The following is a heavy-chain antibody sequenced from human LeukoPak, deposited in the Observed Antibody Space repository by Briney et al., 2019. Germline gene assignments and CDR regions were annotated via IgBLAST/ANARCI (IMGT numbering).Heavy chain of an antibody. Sequence: ASVKVSCKASGYTFTSYGISWVRQAPGQGLEWMGWISAYNGNTNYAQKLQGRVTMTTDTSTSTAYMELRSLRSDDTAVYYCARGPWGGYDILTGYYRLPDAEYFQHWGQGTLVTVSS. D-gene: IGHD3-9*01. CDR2: ISAYNGNT. J-gene: IGHJ1*01. V-gene: IGHV1-18*01. CDR3: ARGPWGGYDILTGYYRLPDAEYFQH. CDR1: GYTFTSYG.